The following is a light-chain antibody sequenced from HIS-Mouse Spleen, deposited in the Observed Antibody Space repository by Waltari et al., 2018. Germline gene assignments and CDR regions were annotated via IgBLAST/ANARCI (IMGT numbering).Light chain of an antibody. CDR2: GAS. CDR3: XQYNNWPPWT. CDR1: XSVSSN. Sequence: ERXTPXXRASXSVSSNLAWYQXKPGQAPRLLLYGASTXXXXXPAXXXGSGSGTEFTLTISSLQSEDFAVYYXXQYNNWPPWTFGQGTKVEIK. J-gene: IGKJ1*01. V-gene: IGKV3-15*01.